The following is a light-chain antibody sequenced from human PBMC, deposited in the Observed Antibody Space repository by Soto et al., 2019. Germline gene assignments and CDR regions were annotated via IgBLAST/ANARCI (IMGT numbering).Light chain of an antibody. CDR1: SSNIGRNT. V-gene: IGLV1-44*01. J-gene: IGLJ2*01. CDR3: AAWSDSLNGVV. Sequence: QSVLTQPPSASGTPGQRVTISCSGSSSNIGRNTVNWYQQIPGTAPTLLIYSNIHRPSGVPDRFSGSKSGTSASLAISGLQSEDEADYYCAAWSDSLNGVVFGGGTQLTVL. CDR2: SNI.